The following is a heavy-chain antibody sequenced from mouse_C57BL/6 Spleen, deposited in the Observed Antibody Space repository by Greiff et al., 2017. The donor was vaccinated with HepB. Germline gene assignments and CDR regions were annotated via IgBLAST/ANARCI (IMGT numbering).Heavy chain of an antibody. CDR3: ALTAQAFFAY. D-gene: IGHD3-2*02. J-gene: IGHJ3*01. Sequence: QVQLQQSGPELVKPGASVKISCKASGYAFSSSWMNWVKQRPGKGLEWIGRIYPGDGATNYTGKFKGKATLTADKSSSTAYMQLSILTSEDSAVYFCALTAQAFFAYWGQGTLVTVSA. V-gene: IGHV1-82*01. CDR2: IYPGDGAT. CDR1: GYAFSSSW.